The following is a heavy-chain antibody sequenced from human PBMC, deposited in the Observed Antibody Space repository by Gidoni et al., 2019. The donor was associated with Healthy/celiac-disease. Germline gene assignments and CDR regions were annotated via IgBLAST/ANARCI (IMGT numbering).Heavy chain of an antibody. CDR1: GFTFSSYA. V-gene: IGHV3-23*01. CDR3: AKAGPLYYDILTGYYNSPFDY. Sequence: EVQLLESGGGLVQPGGSLRLSCAASGFTFSSYAMSWVRQAPGKGLEWVSAISGSGGSTYYADSVKGLFTISRDNSKNTLYLQMNSLRAEDTAVYYCAKAGPLYYDILTGYYNSPFDYWGQGTLVTVSS. CDR2: ISGSGGST. J-gene: IGHJ4*02. D-gene: IGHD3-9*01.